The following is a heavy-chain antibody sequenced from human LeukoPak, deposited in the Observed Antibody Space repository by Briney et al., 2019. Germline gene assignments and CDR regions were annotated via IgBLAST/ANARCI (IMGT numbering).Heavy chain of an antibody. CDR3: ARVLEVDTAMVGSYYFDY. CDR1: GGSISSSSYY. Sequence: SETLSLTCTVSGGSISSSSYYWGWIRQPPGKGLEWIGSIYYSGSTYYNPSLKSRVTISVDTSKNQFSLKLSSVTAADTAVYYCARVLEVDTAMVGSYYFDYWGQGTLVTVSS. CDR2: IYYSGST. V-gene: IGHV4-39*07. J-gene: IGHJ4*02. D-gene: IGHD5-18*01.